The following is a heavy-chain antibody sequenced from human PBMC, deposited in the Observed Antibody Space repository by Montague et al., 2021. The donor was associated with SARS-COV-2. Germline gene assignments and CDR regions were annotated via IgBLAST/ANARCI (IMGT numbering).Heavy chain of an antibody. D-gene: IGHD3-10*01. CDR3: ARAPYYGPGKPYQFDY. Sequence: SETLSLTCTASGYSINSKYYWGWIRQPPGKGLEWIGCSYHSGTTHYHPXXKGRVTISLDTSNNHFSLKVTSVTAADTAVYYCARAPYYGPGKPYQFDYWGRGTLVTVSS. J-gene: IGHJ4*02. CDR1: GYSINSKYY. CDR2: SYHSGTT. V-gene: IGHV4-38-2*02.